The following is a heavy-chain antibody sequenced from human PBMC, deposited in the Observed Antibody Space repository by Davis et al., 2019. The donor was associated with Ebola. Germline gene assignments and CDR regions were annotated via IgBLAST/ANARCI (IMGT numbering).Heavy chain of an antibody. CDR1: GFTFSSYW. J-gene: IGHJ2*01. CDR2: INSDGSST. Sequence: HTGGSLRLSCAASGFTFSSYWMHWVRQAPGKGLVWVSRINSDGSSTSYADSVKGRFTISRDNAKNTLYLQMNSLRAEDTAVYYCARCREIIVHYWYFDLWGRGTLVTVSS. CDR3: ARCREIIVHYWYFDL. V-gene: IGHV3-74*01. D-gene: IGHD1-26*01.